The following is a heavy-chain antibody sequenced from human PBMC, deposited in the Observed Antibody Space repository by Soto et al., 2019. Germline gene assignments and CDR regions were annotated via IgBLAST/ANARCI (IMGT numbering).Heavy chain of an antibody. D-gene: IGHD3-10*01. J-gene: IGHJ4*02. Sequence: GGSLRLPCAASGFTFSSYAMSWVRQAPGKGLEWISGISGSGGSTYYADSVKGRFTISRDNSKNTLYLQMNSLRAEDTAVYYCAKRSRWFGESDCWGQGTLVTVSS. CDR3: AKRSRWFGESDC. CDR2: ISGSGGST. CDR1: GFTFSSYA. V-gene: IGHV3-23*01.